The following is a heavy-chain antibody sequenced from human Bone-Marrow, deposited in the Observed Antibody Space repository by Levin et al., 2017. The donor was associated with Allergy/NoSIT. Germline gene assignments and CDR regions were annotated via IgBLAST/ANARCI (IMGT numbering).Heavy chain of an antibody. CDR1: GFTFSSYD. J-gene: IGHJ4*02. CDR2: IGTAGDT. D-gene: IGHD1-26*01. CDR3: ARAPPVGGSSSAQARVSGGGEYYFDY. V-gene: IGHV3-13*01. Sequence: GGSLRLSCAASGFTFSSYDMHWVRQATGKGLEWVSAIGTAGDTYYPGSVKGRFTISRENAKNSLYLQMNSLRAGDTAVYYCARAPPVGGSSSAQARVSGGGEYYFDYWGQGTLVTVSS.